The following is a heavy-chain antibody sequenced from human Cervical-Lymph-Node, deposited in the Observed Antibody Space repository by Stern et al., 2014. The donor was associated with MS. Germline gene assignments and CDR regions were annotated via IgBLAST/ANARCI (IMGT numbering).Heavy chain of an antibody. CDR1: GFSFSRYA. V-gene: IGHV3-33*01. D-gene: IGHD6-13*01. CDR3: ASAYSSSHYYFDY. J-gene: IGHJ4*02. Sequence: VHLVESGGGVVQPGRSLRLSCAASGFSFSRYAMPCVRQAPGKGLEWVALIWYDGSNPYYADSVTGRFTISRDNFKNTLYLQMNSLRAEDTAVYYCASAYSSSHYYFDYWGQGTLVTVSS. CDR2: IWYDGSNP.